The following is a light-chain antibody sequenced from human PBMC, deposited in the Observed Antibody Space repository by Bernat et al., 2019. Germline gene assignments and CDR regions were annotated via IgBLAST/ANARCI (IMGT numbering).Light chain of an antibody. CDR2: DTS. J-gene: IGKJ1*01. Sequence: IVMTQSPATLSLSPGERATLSCRASQRFLYNLAWYQQKPGRAPRLLIFDTSTRATGVPARFSGSRSGAEFTLTISSLQSEDSAVYYCHQYNNWPQTFGQGTKVEI. CDR3: HQYNNWPQT. CDR1: QRFLYN. V-gene: IGKV3-15*01.